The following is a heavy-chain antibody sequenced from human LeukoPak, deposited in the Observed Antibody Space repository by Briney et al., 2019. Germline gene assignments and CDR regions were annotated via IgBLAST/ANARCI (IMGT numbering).Heavy chain of an antibody. D-gene: IGHD3-16*01. J-gene: IGHJ4*02. CDR2: INHSGSN. V-gene: IGHV4-34*01. CDR3: ARIRDYVR. CDR1: GGSFSGYY. Sequence: KPSETLSLTCAVYGGSFSGYYWSWVRQPPGKGLEWIGEINHSGSNNYNPSLESRVTISVDKSKNQFSLKLRSVTAADTAVYYCARIRDYVRWGQGTLVTVSS.